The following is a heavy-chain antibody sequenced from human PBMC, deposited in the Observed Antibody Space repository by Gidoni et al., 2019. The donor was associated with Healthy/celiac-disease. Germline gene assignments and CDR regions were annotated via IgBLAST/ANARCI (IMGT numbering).Heavy chain of an antibody. Sequence: QVQLVESGGGVVQPGRSLRLSCAASGFTFSSYGMHWVRQAPGKGLEWVAVISYDGSNKYYADSVKGRFTISRDNSKNTLYLQMNSLRAEDTAVYYCAKPATPYYYYGMDVWGQGTTVTVSS. J-gene: IGHJ6*02. CDR2: ISYDGSNK. CDR3: AKPATPYYYYGMDV. D-gene: IGHD1-26*01. CDR1: GFTFSSYG. V-gene: IGHV3-30*18.